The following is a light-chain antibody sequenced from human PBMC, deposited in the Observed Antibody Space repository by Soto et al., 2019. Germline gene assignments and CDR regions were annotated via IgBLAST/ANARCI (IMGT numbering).Light chain of an antibody. J-gene: IGLJ1*01. V-gene: IGLV2-14*03. CDR1: SSDVGGYNY. CDR3: CSYTSSSTPWV. CDR2: DVI. Sequence: QSVLTPPASVSGSPGQSITISCTGTSSDVGGYNYVSWYQQHPGEAPKLMIYDVIDRPSGVSHRFSASKSGNTASLTISGLQPEDEADYFCCSYTSSSTPWVFGTGTKVTVL.